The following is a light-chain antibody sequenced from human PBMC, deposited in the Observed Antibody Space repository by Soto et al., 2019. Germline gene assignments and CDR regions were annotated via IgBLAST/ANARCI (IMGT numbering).Light chain of an antibody. CDR2: DAS. J-gene: IGKJ1*01. CDR1: QSVSSY. CDR3: QQRSNWLWT. V-gene: IGKV3-11*01. Sequence: DIVSTKSPATLSLSPGERATLSCRASQSVSSYLAWYQQKPGQAPRLLIYDASNRATGIPARFSGSGSGTDFTLTISSLEPEDFEVYYCQQRSNWLWTFGQGTKV.